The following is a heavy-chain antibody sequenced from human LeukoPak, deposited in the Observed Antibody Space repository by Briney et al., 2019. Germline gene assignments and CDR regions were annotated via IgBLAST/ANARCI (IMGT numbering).Heavy chain of an antibody. CDR1: GFTFSSYG. J-gene: IGHJ4*02. CDR2: ITSSGSTI. CDR3: ARDWKVRGVIIPFDY. Sequence: GGSLRLSCAASGFTFSSYGMNWVRQAPGKGLEWVSYITSSGSTIYYADSVKGRFTISRDNAKNSLYLQMNSLRAEETAVYYCARDWKVRGVIIPFDYWGQGTLVTVSS. D-gene: IGHD3-10*01. V-gene: IGHV3-48*03.